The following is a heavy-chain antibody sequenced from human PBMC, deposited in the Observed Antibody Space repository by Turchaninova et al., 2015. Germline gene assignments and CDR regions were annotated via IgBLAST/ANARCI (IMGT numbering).Heavy chain of an antibody. Sequence: QVQLQQWGAGLLKPSETLSLTCAVYGGSFRGYYWSCIRQPPGKGLEWIGEINHSGSTNYNPSLKSRVTISVDTSKNQFSLKLSSVTAADTAVYYCASTPRYGFDYWGQGTLVTVSS. V-gene: IGHV4-34*01. CDR2: INHSGST. CDR1: GGSFRGYY. J-gene: IGHJ4*02. D-gene: IGHD1-1*01. CDR3: ASTPRYGFDY.